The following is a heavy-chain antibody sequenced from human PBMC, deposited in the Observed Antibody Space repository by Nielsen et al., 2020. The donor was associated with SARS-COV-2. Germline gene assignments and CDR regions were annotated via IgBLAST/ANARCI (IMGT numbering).Heavy chain of an antibody. Sequence: GESLKISCAASGFTFSSYWMHWVRQAPGKGLVWVSRINSDGSSTSYADSVKGRFTISRDNAKNTLYLQMNSLRAEDTAVYFCAKEYSSGWHTDHWGQGTLVTVSS. CDR3: AKEYSSGWHTDH. V-gene: IGHV3-74*01. CDR1: GFTFSSYW. CDR2: INSDGSST. D-gene: IGHD6-19*01. J-gene: IGHJ4*02.